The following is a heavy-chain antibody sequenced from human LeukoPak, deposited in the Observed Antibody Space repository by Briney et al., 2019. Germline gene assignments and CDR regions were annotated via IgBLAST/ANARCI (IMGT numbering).Heavy chain of an antibody. Sequence: SETLSLTCAVYGGTFSGYYWSWIRQPPGKRLEWVGKSNDSGGTNYNPSLKSRVTISADKSKNQVSLKLTSVTAADTAVYYCARRGHDYGDYVGAFDIWGQGTMVTVSS. D-gene: IGHD4-17*01. CDR3: ARRGHDYGDYVGAFDI. J-gene: IGHJ3*02. V-gene: IGHV4-34*01. CDR1: GGTFSGYY. CDR2: SNDSGGT.